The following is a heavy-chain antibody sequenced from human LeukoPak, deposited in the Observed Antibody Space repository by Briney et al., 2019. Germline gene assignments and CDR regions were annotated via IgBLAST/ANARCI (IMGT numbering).Heavy chain of an antibody. CDR1: GYTLTELS. CDR2: FDPEDGET. V-gene: IGHV1-24*01. J-gene: IGHJ4*02. CDR3: ATVRGRFFTVLVISEYYFDY. D-gene: IGHD3-3*01. Sequence: ASVKVSCKVSGYTLTELSMHWVRQAPGKGLEWMGGFDPEDGETIYAQKFQGRVTMTEDTSTDTAYMELSGLRSEDTAVYYCATVRGRFFTVLVISEYYFDYWGQGTLVTVSS.